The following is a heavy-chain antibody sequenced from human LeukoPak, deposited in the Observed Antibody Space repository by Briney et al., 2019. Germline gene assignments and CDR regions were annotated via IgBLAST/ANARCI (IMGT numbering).Heavy chain of an antibody. J-gene: IGHJ5*02. V-gene: IGHV4-59*08. D-gene: IGHD6-13*01. CDR2: IYYSGTT. Sequence: PSETLSLTCTVSGDSISSYYWSWIRQPPGKGLEWIGYIYYSGTTNLNPSLKSRVTMSLDTSKNQFSLKLSSVTAADTAVYYCARGIYSSSPQGGFDPWGQGTLVTVSS. CDR1: GDSISSYY. CDR3: ARGIYSSSPQGGFDP.